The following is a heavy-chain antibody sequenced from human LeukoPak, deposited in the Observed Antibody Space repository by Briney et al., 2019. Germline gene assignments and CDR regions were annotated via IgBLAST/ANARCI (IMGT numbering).Heavy chain of an antibody. V-gene: IGHV1-69*13. CDR3: ATVRRRSWGPGGFDY. CDR1: GGTFSSYA. D-gene: IGHD3-16*01. J-gene: IGHJ4*02. CDR2: IIPIFGTA. Sequence: ASVTVSCKASGGTFSSYAISWVRQAPGQGLEWMGGIIPIFGTANYAQKFQGRVTITADESTSTAYMELSSLRSEDTAVYYCATVRRRSWGPGGFDYWGQGTLVTVSS.